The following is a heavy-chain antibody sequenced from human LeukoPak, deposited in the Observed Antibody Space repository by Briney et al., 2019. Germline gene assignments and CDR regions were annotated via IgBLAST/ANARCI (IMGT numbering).Heavy chain of an antibody. CDR3: ARQAGGGTFDY. V-gene: IGHV4-39*01. D-gene: IGHD6-19*01. CDR1: GGSISSSSYY. CDR2: IYYSGST. Sequence: PSETLSLTCTISGGSISSSSYYWGWIRQPPGKGLEWIGSIYYSGSTYYNPSLKSRVTISVDTSKNQFSLKLSSVTAADTAVYYCARQAGGGTFDYWGQGTLVTVSS. J-gene: IGHJ4*02.